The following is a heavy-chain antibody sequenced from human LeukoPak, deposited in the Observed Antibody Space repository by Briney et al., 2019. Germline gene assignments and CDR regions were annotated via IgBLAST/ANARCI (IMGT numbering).Heavy chain of an antibody. J-gene: IGHJ4*02. D-gene: IGHD2-2*01. CDR3: ARQDPSVRGSYYFDY. V-gene: IGHV3-53*01. CDR2: IYSGGST. Sequence: QAGGSLRLSCAASGFTVSSNYMSWVRQAPGKGLEWVSVIYSGGSTYYADSVKGRFTISRDNSKNTLDLQMNSLRAEDTAVYYCARQDPSVRGSYYFDYWGQGTLVTVSS. CDR1: GFTVSSNY.